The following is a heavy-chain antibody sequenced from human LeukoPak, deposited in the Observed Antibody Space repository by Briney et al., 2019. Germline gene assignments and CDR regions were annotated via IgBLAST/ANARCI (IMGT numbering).Heavy chain of an antibody. D-gene: IGHD3-22*01. CDR1: GFTFSSYE. V-gene: IGHV3-48*03. Sequence: GGSLRLSCAASGFTFSSYEMNWVRQAPGKGLEWVSYISSSGSTIYYADSVKGRFTISRDNSKNTLYLQMNSLRAEDTAVYYCAKPSGMIVVVIHFDYWGQGTLVTVSS. CDR2: ISSSGSTI. J-gene: IGHJ4*02. CDR3: AKPSGMIVVVIHFDY.